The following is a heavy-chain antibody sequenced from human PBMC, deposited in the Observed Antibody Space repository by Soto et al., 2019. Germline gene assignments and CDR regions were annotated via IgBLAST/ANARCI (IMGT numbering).Heavy chain of an antibody. Sequence: ASVKVSCKASGYTFTSYGISWVRQAPGQGLEWMGWISAYNGNTNYAQKLQGRVTMTTDTSTSTAYMELRSLRSDDTAVYYCARDRPDFWSGYSLYYGMDVWGQGTTVTVSS. CDR3: ARDRPDFWSGYSLYYGMDV. CDR2: ISAYNGNT. V-gene: IGHV1-18*01. J-gene: IGHJ6*02. CDR1: GYTFTSYG. D-gene: IGHD3-3*01.